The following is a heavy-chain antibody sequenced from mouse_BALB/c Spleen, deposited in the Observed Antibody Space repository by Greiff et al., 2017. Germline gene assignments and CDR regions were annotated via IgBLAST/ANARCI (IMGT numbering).Heavy chain of an antibody. CDR1: GFTFSDYY. CDR2: ISDGGSYT. CDR3: ARDPTATAMDY. Sequence: EVHLVESGGGLVKPGGSLKLSCAASGFTFSDYYMYWVRQTPEKRLEWVATISDGGSYTYYPDSVKGRFTISRDNAKNNLYLQMSSLKSEDTAMYYCARDPTATAMDYWGQGTSVTVSS. J-gene: IGHJ4*01. D-gene: IGHD1-2*01. V-gene: IGHV5-4*02.